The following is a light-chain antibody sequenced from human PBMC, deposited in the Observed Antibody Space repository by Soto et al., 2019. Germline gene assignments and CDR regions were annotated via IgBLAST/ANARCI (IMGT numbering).Light chain of an antibody. CDR2: GAS. Sequence: EIVMTQSPATLSVSPGERATLSCRASQSVSSNLAWYQQKPGQAPRLLIYGASTRATGIPARFSSSGSGTEFNLTISSLQSEDFEVYYCQQYTNWPPNNFGQGTRLEIK. CDR3: QQYTNWPPNN. CDR1: QSVSSN. J-gene: IGKJ5*01. V-gene: IGKV3-15*01.